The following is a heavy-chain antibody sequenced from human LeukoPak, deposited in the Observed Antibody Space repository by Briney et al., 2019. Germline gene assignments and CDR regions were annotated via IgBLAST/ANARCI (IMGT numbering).Heavy chain of an antibody. J-gene: IGHJ4*02. CDR3: AREAPGVVVVAATPYYFDY. D-gene: IGHD2-15*01. CDR2: IYTSGST. CDR1: SGSISSYY. V-gene: IGHV4-4*07. Sequence: SETLSLTCTVSSGSISSYYWSWIRQPAGKGLEWIGRIYTSGSTNYNPSLKSRVTMSVDTSKNQFSLKLSSVTAADTAVYYCAREAPGVVVVAATPYYFDYWGQGTLVTVSS.